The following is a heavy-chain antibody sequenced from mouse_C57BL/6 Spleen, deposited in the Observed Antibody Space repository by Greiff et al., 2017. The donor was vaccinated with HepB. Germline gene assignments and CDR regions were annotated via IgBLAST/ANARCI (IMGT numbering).Heavy chain of an antibody. CDR2: IHPNSGST. Sequence: QVQLQQPGAELVKPGASVKLSCKASGYTFTSYWMHWVKQRPGQGLEWIGMIHPNSGSTNYNEKFKSKATLTVDKSSSTAYMQLSSLTSEDSAVYYCARGGYGSSYGFAYWGRGTLVTVSA. CDR1: GYTFTSYW. CDR3: ARGGYGSSYGFAY. V-gene: IGHV1-64*01. J-gene: IGHJ3*01. D-gene: IGHD1-1*01.